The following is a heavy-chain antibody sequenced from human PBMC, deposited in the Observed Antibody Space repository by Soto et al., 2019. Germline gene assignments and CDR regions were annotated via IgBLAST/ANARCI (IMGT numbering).Heavy chain of an antibody. V-gene: IGHV1-69*02. CDR3: ARGGAVAGDPNLQRYYYGMDV. CDR2: ITPVLGIA. D-gene: IGHD6-19*01. J-gene: IGHJ6*02. CDR1: GRTFSSYS. Sequence: QVQLVQSGAEVKKPGSSVKVSCEASGRTFSSYSIIWVRQAPGQGLEWMGRITPVLGIANYEQKFKGRVTITADNSTGTAYMALSRLTFEDTAVYYCARGGAVAGDPNLQRYYYGMDVWGQGTTVTVSS.